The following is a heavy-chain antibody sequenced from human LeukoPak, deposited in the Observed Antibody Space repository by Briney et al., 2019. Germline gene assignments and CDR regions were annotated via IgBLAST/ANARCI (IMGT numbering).Heavy chain of an antibody. Sequence: GGSLRLSCAGNGFAFSGYDMHWVRHVTGKGLEWVSTILGSGDTFYADSVKGRFTISRTNAESSLYLQMSSLRAGDTAVYYCAKGSIDWYYFDYWGQGTLVTVSS. V-gene: IGHV3-13*01. D-gene: IGHD3-9*01. J-gene: IGHJ4*02. CDR2: ILGSGDT. CDR1: GFAFSGYD. CDR3: AKGSIDWYYFDY.